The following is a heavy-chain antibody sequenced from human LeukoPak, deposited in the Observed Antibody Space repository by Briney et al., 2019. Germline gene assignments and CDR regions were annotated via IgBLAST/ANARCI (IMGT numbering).Heavy chain of an antibody. V-gene: IGHV3-48*03. J-gene: IGHJ6*03. D-gene: IGHD5-12*01. CDR3: ARVTREVLLDIVATIRSGVYYYMDV. Sequence: GGSLRLSCAASGFTFSSYEMNRVRQAPGRGLEWVSYISSSGSTIYYAASVKGRFTISRDNAKNSLYLQMNSLRAEDTAVYYCARVTREVLLDIVATIRSGVYYYMDVWGKGTTVTISS. CDR2: ISSSGSTI. CDR1: GFTFSSYE.